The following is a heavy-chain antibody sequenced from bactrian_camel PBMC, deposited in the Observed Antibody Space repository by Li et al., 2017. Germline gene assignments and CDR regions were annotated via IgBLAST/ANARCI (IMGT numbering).Heavy chain of an antibody. Sequence: QLVESGGGSVQAGGSLRLSCVASEYTYSTHCVGWFRQAPGKEREGVAGIDTDGIASYGDSVKGRFTISKDNAKHALYLQMNSLKPEDTAIYYCAAARYCSENGGTLSFLRYLDIRGHGTQVTVS. D-gene: IGHD2*01. CDR3: AAARYCSENGGTLSFLRYLDI. V-gene: IGHV3S53*01. J-gene: IGHJ2*01. CDR2: IDTDGIA. CDR1: EYTYSTHC.